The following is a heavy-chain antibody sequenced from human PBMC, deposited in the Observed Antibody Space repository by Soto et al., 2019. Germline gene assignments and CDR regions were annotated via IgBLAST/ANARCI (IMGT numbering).Heavy chain of an antibody. V-gene: IGHV3-66*01. CDR1: GFTFSRNF. Sequence: EVQLVESGGGLVQPGGSLRLSCAASGFTFSRNFMNWVRQAPGKGLEWVSTIYTSGSTYYADSVKGRFTISRDNSNNTLYLQMNSLRGDDTAVYFCARWGGLESWIDYWGQGTLVTVSS. J-gene: IGHJ4*02. CDR2: IYTSGST. D-gene: IGHD5-12*01. CDR3: ARWGGLESWIDY.